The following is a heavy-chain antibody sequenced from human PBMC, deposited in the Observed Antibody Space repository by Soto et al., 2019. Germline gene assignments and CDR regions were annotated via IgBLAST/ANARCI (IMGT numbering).Heavy chain of an antibody. CDR2: IDPSDSQT. V-gene: IGHV5-10-1*01. Sequence: GESLKLSCKGSGYSFAGYWITWVRQKPGKGRGWMGRIDPSDSQTYYSASFRGHVTISVTKSITTVFLQWSSLRASDTAMYYCARQIYDSDTGPNFQYYFDSWGQGTPVTVSS. CDR3: ARQIYDSDTGPNFQYYFDS. D-gene: IGHD3-22*01. CDR1: GYSFAGYW. J-gene: IGHJ4*02.